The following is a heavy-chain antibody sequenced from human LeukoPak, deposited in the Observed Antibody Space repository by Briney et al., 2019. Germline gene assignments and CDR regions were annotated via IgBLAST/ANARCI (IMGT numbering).Heavy chain of an antibody. CDR2: LCHTGSS. V-gene: IGHV4-39*07. J-gene: IGHJ4*02. Sequence: SETLFLTCSVPRGSISSSSDYWGWIRQPPGKGLEWIGSLCHTGSSFYNPSLKSRVTMSVDTSKNQFSLNLTSMTAAETAVYYCARVPRWGRRDPFDFWGQGTLVTVSS. CDR3: ARVPRWGRRDPFDF. D-gene: IGHD3-16*01. CDR1: RGSISSSSDY.